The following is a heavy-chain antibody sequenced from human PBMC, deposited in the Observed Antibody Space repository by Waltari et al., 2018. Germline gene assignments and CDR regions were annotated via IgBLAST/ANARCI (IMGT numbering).Heavy chain of an antibody. CDR3: AKDAFGNTYVDH. V-gene: IGHV3-33*06. Sequence: QAQLVESGGGVVQPGMSLGISCTGTGLSIRRSGMHWVRRAPGKGLEWVALIWFDGGQTYYADSVRGRFTISRDNSKNTLYLDMNSLKLNDTTIYYCAKDAFGNTYVDHWGQGTLVTVAS. D-gene: IGHD3-10*01. CDR1: GLSIRRSG. CDR2: IWFDGGQT. J-gene: IGHJ4*02.